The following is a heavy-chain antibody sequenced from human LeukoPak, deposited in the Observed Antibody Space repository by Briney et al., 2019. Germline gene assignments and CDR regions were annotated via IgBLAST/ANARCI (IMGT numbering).Heavy chain of an antibody. CDR3: ARGAAGGMYNWFDP. CDR2: INSDRSNK. J-gene: IGHJ5*02. D-gene: IGHD6-13*01. V-gene: IGHV3-74*01. Sequence: GEALILCCSAPGFPFSRFWVQWGPQAPAKVLVWVSRINSDRSNKEHADSVKGRFTISRANAKNTLYLQMNSLRVEDTAVYSCARGAAGGMYNWFDPWGQGTLVTVSS. CDR1: GFPFSRFW.